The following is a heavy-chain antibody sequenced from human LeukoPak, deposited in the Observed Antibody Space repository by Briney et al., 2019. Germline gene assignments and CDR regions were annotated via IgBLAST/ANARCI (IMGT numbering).Heavy chain of an antibody. J-gene: IGHJ1*01. CDR2: IIPILGIA. CDR1: GGTFSSYA. Sequence: ASVKVSCKASGGTFSSYAISWVRQAPGQGLEWMGRIIPILGIANYAQKFQGRVTITADKSTSTAYMELSSLRSEDTAVYYCGIEAYCGGDCPEYFQHWGQGTLVTVSS. D-gene: IGHD2-21*02. CDR3: GIEAYCGGDCPEYFQH. V-gene: IGHV1-69*04.